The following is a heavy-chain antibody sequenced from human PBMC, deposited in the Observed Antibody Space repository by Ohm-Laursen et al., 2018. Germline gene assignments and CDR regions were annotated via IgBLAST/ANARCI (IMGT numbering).Heavy chain of an antibody. CDR1: GFTFSSYS. CDR3: ARVAGLDGMDV. D-gene: IGHD3/OR15-3a*01. Sequence: SLRLSCAASGFTFSSYSMNWVRQAPGKGLEWVSSISSSSSYIYYADSVRGRFTISRDNSKNTLYLQMNSLRAEDTAVYYCARVAGLDGMDVWGQGTTVTVSS. CDR2: ISSSSSYI. V-gene: IGHV3-21*01. J-gene: IGHJ6*02.